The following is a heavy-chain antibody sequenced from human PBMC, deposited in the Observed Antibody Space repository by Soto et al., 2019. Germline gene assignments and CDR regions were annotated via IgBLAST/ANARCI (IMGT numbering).Heavy chain of an antibody. V-gene: IGHV1-18*01. D-gene: IGHD3-10*01. CDR1: GNTFASHG. J-gene: IGHJ4*02. CDR3: ARGDPRGVAVVRDY. Sequence: QVQLVQSGPEVKKPGASVKVSCKASGNTFASHGFSWVRQAPGQGLEWMGWISGFNGQTNYALKFQGRVTLTTDTSTSTAYVELRSLRSDDTAVYFCARGDPRGVAVVRDYWGQGTLVTVSS. CDR2: ISGFNGQT.